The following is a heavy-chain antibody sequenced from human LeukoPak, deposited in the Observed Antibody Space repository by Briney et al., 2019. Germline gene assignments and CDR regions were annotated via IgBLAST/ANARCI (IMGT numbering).Heavy chain of an antibody. V-gene: IGHV3-23*01. Sequence: GGSLRLSCAASGFTFSSYSMSWVRQAPGKGLEWVSAISGSGGSTYYADSVKGRFTISRDNSKNTLYLQMNSLRAEDTAVYYCAKVYLFNDYEGGYFDYWGQGTLVTVSS. CDR1: GFTFSSYS. J-gene: IGHJ4*02. D-gene: IGHD4-17*01. CDR2: ISGSGGST. CDR3: AKVYLFNDYEGGYFDY.